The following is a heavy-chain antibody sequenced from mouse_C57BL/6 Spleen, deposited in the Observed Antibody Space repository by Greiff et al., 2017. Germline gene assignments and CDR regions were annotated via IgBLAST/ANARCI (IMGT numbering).Heavy chain of an antibody. CDR1: GYTFTSYW. V-gene: IGHV1-64*01. J-gene: IGHJ1*03. Sequence: QVQLQQPGAELVKPGASVKLSCKASGYTFTSYWMHWVKQRPGQGLEWIGMIHPNSGSTNYNEKFKRKATLTVDKSSSTAYMQLSSLTSEDSAVYYCARLDYGSSYDWYFDVWGTGTTVTVSS. D-gene: IGHD1-1*01. CDR2: IHPNSGST. CDR3: ARLDYGSSYDWYFDV.